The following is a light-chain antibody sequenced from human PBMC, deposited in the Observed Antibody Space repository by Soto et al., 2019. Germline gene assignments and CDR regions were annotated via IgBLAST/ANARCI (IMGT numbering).Light chain of an antibody. Sequence: DIQMTQSPSTLSASVGDRVTITCRASQSISSWLAWYQQKPGKAPKLLNYVDSSLESGVPSRFSGSGSATEFTLTISSLQPDDFATYYCQQYNNYWTFGQGTRVEIK. CDR1: QSISSW. V-gene: IGKV1-5*01. CDR3: QQYNNYWT. J-gene: IGKJ1*01. CDR2: VDS.